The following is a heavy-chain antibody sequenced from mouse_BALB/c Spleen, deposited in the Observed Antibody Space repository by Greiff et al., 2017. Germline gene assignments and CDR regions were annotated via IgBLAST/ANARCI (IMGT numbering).Heavy chain of an antibody. V-gene: IGHV5-9*03. D-gene: IGHD1-1*01. CDR2: ISSGGGNT. CDR3: THALGYYGSSGY. Sequence: VQLKESGGGLVKPGGSLKLSCAASGFTFSSYTMSWVRQTPEKRLEWVATISSGGGNTYYPDSVKGRFTISRDMAKNNLYLQMSSLRSEDTALYYCTHALGYYGSSGYCGQGTPGTVSS. CDR1: GFTFSSYT. J-gene: IGHJ4*01.